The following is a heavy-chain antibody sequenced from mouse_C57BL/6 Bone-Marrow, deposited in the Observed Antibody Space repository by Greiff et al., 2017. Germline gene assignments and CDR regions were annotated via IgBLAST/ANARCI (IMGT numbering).Heavy chain of an antibody. Sequence: VKLQQPGTELVKPGASVKLSCKASGYTFTSYWMHWVKQRPGQGLEWIGNINPSNGGTNYNEKFKSKATLTVDKSSSTAYMQLSSLTSEDSAVYYCAGGGSYQAWFAYWGQGTLVTVSA. CDR2: INPSNGGT. V-gene: IGHV1-53*01. J-gene: IGHJ3*01. CDR1: GYTFTSYW. CDR3: AGGGSYQAWFAY. D-gene: IGHD2-10*01.